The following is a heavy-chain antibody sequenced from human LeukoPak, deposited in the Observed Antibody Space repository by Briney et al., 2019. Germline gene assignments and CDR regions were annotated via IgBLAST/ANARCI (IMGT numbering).Heavy chain of an antibody. Sequence: ASVKVSCKASGYTFTGYYMHWVRQAPGQGLEWMGWINPNSGGTNYAQKFQGRVTMTRDTSISTAYMELSRLRSDDTAVYYCARDVGIVGALDIWGQGTMVTVSS. CDR3: ARDVGIVGALDI. V-gene: IGHV1-2*02. CDR2: INPNSGGT. J-gene: IGHJ3*02. D-gene: IGHD1-26*01. CDR1: GYTFTGYY.